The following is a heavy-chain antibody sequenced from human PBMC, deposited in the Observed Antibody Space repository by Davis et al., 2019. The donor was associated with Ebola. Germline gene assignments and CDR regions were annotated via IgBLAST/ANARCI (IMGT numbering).Heavy chain of an antibody. CDR1: GFSLSTSGMC. CDR2: IDWDDDK. CDR3: ARERIMITFGGVIENRDYYYYGMDV. J-gene: IGHJ6*02. Sequence: SGPTLVKPTQTLTLTCTFSGFSLSTSGMCVSWIRQPPGKALEWLALIDWDDDKYYSTSLKTRLTISKDTSKNQVVLTMTNMDPVDTATYYCARERIMITFGGVIENRDYYYYGMDVWGQGTTVTVSS. D-gene: IGHD3-16*02. V-gene: IGHV2-70*01.